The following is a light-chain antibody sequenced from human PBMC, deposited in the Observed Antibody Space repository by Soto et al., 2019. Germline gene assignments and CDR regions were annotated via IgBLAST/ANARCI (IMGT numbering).Light chain of an antibody. Sequence: DVQMTQSPSSLSAFVGDRVTITCRASQGIAPYLAWFQQKPGKVPKLLIYATSTLQSGVPSRFSGSGSGTDSTLTISSLQPEDVGTYYCQKYNSAPLTFGGGTKVDIK. CDR1: QGIAPY. V-gene: IGKV1-27*01. CDR2: ATS. J-gene: IGKJ4*01. CDR3: QKYNSAPLT.